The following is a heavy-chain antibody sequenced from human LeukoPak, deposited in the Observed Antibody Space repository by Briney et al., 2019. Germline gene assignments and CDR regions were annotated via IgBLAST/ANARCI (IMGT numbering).Heavy chain of an antibody. D-gene: IGHD6-19*01. Sequence: PSETLSLTCTVSGGSISSGSYYWSWIRQPAGKGLEWIGRIYTSGSTNYNPSLKSRVTISVDTSKNQFSLKLSSVTAADTAVYYCARQALYSSIDPWGQGTLVTVSS. CDR3: ARQALYSSIDP. CDR2: IYTSGST. V-gene: IGHV4-61*02. J-gene: IGHJ5*02. CDR1: GGSISSGSYY.